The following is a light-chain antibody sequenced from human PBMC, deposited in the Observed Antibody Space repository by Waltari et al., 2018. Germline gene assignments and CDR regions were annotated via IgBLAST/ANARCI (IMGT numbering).Light chain of an antibody. CDR1: SSNIGSNY. V-gene: IGLV1-47*01. CDR3: ASWDDSLRGV. J-gene: IGLJ1*01. CDR2: RNH. Sequence: QSVLTQPPSASGTPGQRVTISCSGSSSNIGSNYVYCYQQLPGTAPKLLICRNHERPSGVPDRFSGSKSGTSASLAISGLRSEDEADYYCASWDDSLRGVFGTGTKVTVL.